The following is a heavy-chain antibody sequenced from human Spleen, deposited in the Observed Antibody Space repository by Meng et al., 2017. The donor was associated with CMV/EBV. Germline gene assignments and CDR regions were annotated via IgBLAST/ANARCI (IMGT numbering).Heavy chain of an antibody. D-gene: IGHD3-22*01. CDR3: ARIRQYYYDSSGSSCFDP. J-gene: IGHJ5*01. CDR1: GYTFTGYY. V-gene: IGHV1-2*02. Sequence: ASVKVSCKASGYTFTGYYMHWVRQAPGQGLEWMGWINPNSGGTNYAQNLQGRVTMTTDTSTTTAYMELRSLRSDDTAVYYCARIRQYYYDSSGSSCFDPWGQRTLVTVSS. CDR2: INPNSGGT.